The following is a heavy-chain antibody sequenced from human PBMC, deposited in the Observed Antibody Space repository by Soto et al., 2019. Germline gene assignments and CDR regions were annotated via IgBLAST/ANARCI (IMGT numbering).Heavy chain of an antibody. CDR2: IYYSGST. V-gene: IGHV4-30-4*01. J-gene: IGHJ5*02. Sequence: SETLSLTCTVSGGSISSGDYYWSWIRQPPGKGLEWIGYIYYSGSTYYNPSLKSRVTISVDTSKNQFSLKLSSVTAADTAVYYCARVAGTGGGWFDPWGQGTLVTVSS. D-gene: IGHD6-19*01. CDR3: ARVAGTGGGWFDP. CDR1: GGSISSGDYY.